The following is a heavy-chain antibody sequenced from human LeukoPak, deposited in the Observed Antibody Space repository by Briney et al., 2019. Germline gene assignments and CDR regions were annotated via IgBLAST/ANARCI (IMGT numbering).Heavy chain of an antibody. CDR3: AREGGGNPDY. V-gene: IGHV4-59*01. J-gene: IGHJ4*02. Sequence: SETLSLTCTVSGSSISSYYWSWIRQPPGKGLEWIGYIYYSGSTNYNPSLKSRVTISVDTSKNQLSLKLSSVTAADTAVYYCAREGGGNPDYWGQGTLVTVSS. CDR2: IYYSGST. D-gene: IGHD3-16*01. CDR1: GSSISSYY.